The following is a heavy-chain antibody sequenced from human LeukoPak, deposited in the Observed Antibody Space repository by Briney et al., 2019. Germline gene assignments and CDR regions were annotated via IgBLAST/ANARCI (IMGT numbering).Heavy chain of an antibody. CDR2: IYYSGST. CDR3: ARGDGGSGWYYFDY. D-gene: IGHD6-19*01. V-gene: IGHV4-59*01. Sequence: SETLSLTCTVSGASISSYSGNWIRQTPGKGLEWIGSIYYSGSTNYNPSLKSRVTISIDTSNNQFSLKLSSVTAADTAVYYCARGDGGSGWYYFDYWGQGTLVTVSS. J-gene: IGHJ4*02. CDR1: GASISSYS.